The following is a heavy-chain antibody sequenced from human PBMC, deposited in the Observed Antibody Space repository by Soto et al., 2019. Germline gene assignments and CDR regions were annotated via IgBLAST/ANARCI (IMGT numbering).Heavy chain of an antibody. Sequence: SETLSLTCTVSGGFSSSYYWSWIRQPPGKGLELIGYIYYSGSTKYNPSLKSRVTISIDTSKNQFSLKLSSVTAADTAVYYCARGGYGMDVWGRGTTVTVSS. CDR2: IYYSGST. CDR3: ARGGYGMDV. J-gene: IGHJ6*02. CDR1: GGFSSSYY. V-gene: IGHV4-59*01.